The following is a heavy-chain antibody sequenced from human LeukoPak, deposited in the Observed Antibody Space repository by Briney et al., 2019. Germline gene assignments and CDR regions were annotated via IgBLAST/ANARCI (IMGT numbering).Heavy chain of an antibody. CDR1: GGSISSYY. Sequence: SETLSLTCTVSGGSISSYYWSWIRQPAGKGLEWIGRIYTSGSANYNASLKSRVSMSVDTSKDQFSLKLSSVTAADTAVYYCAKASWVSNADAVLWGQGTLVTVSS. D-gene: IGHD3-16*01. J-gene: IGHJ4*02. CDR3: AKASWVSNADAVL. CDR2: IYTSGSA. V-gene: IGHV4-4*07.